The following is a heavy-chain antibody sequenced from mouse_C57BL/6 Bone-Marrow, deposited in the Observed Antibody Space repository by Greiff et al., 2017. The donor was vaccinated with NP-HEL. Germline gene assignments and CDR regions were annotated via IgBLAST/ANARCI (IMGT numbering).Heavy chain of an antibody. J-gene: IGHJ2*01. V-gene: IGHV1-42*01. CDR3: ARSGGGDY. CDR1: GYSFTGYY. D-gene: IGHD1-1*02. Sequence: VQLQQSGPELVKPGASLKISCKASGYSFTGYYMNWVKQSPEKSLEWIGEINPSTGGTTYNQKFKAKATLTVDKSSSTAYMQLKSLTSEDSAVYYCARSGGGDYWGQGTTLTVSS. CDR2: INPSTGGT.